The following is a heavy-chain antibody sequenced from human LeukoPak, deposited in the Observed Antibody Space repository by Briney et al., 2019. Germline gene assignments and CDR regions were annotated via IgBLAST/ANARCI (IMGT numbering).Heavy chain of an antibody. CDR2: ISWNSGSI. J-gene: IGHJ4*02. V-gene: IGHV3-9*01. Sequence: GGSPRLSCAASGFTFDDYAMHWVRQAPGKGLEWVSGISWNSGSIGYADSVKGRFTISRDNAKNSLYLQMNSLRAEDTALYYCAKGPYYYDSSGYSFYFDYWGQGTLVTVSS. D-gene: IGHD3-22*01. CDR3: AKGPYYYDSSGYSFYFDY. CDR1: GFTFDDYA.